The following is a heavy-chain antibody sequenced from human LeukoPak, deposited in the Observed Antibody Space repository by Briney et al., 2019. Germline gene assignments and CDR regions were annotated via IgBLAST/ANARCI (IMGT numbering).Heavy chain of an antibody. CDR3: ARGIAAAYNWFDP. D-gene: IGHD6-13*01. V-gene: IGHV1-69*05. CDR1: GGTFSSYA. CDR2: IIPIFGTA. Sequence: GASVKVSCKASGGTFSSYAISWVRQAPGQGLEWMGGIIPIFGTANYAQKFQGRVTITTDESTSTAYMELSSLRSEDTAVYYCARGIAAAYNWFDPWGQGTLDTVSS. J-gene: IGHJ5*02.